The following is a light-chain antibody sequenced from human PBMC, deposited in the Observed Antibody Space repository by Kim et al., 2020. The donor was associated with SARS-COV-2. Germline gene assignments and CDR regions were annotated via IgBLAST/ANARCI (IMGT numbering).Light chain of an antibody. CDR3: IFFYSGVRV. CDR2: GIT. Sequence: PGGTVTLTCGSSTGAGTSAHLPYWFQQKPGQAPNTLIYGITERHSLTPARFSGSLLGEKAALTLAGAQPEDEADYYCIFFYSGVRVFGGGTQLTVL. V-gene: IGLV7-46*01. J-gene: IGLJ3*02. CDR1: TGAGTSAHL.